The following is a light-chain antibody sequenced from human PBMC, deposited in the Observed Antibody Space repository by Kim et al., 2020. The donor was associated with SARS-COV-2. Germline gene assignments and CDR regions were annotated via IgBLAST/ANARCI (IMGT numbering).Light chain of an antibody. Sequence: DIQMTQSPSSLSASVGDRVTITCQASQDIRNYLHWYQQKPGKAPTPLIYGASNLETGVPSRFSGSGSGTDFTLTISSLQPDDVATYFCQQYDNLPYTFGQGTKLEI. CDR2: GAS. V-gene: IGKV1-33*01. J-gene: IGKJ2*01. CDR3: QQYDNLPYT. CDR1: QDIRNY.